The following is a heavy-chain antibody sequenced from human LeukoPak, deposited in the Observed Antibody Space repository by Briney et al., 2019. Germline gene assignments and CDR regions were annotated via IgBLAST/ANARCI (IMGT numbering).Heavy chain of an antibody. V-gene: IGHV4-59*01. Sequence: SETLSLTCTVSGGSISSYYWSWIRQPPGKGLEWIGYIYYSVSTNYNPSLKSRVTISVDTSNNQFSLKLSSVPAADRAVYYCARASSSRYYHWFDPWGQGTLVTVSS. CDR2: IYYSVST. CDR1: GGSISSYY. J-gene: IGHJ5*02. D-gene: IGHD6-6*01. CDR3: ARASSSRYYHWFDP.